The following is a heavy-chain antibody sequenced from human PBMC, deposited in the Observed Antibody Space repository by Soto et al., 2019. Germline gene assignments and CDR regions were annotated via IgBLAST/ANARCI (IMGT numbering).Heavy chain of an antibody. V-gene: IGHV3-9*01. J-gene: IGHJ3*02. CDR1: GFTFDDYA. Sequence: EVQLVGSGGGLVQPGRSLRLSCAASGFTFDDYAMHWVRQAPGKGLEWVSGISWNSGSIGYADSVKGRFTISRDNAKNSLYLQMNSLRAEDTALYYCAKDMRGHDAFDIWGQGTMVTVSS. CDR2: ISWNSGSI. CDR3: AKDMRGHDAFDI.